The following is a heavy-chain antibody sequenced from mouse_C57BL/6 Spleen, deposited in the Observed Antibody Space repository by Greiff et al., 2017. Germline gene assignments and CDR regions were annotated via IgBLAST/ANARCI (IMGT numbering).Heavy chain of an antibody. Sequence: QVQLQQSGAELVMPGASVKLSCKASGYTFTSYWMHWVKQRPGQGLEWIGEIDPSDSYTNYNQKFKGKSTLTVDKSSSTDYMQLSHLTSKDSAVYYCAREAMDYWGQGASVTVSS. CDR2: IDPSDSYT. CDR3: AREAMDY. J-gene: IGHJ4*01. CDR1: GYTFTSYW. V-gene: IGHV1-69*01.